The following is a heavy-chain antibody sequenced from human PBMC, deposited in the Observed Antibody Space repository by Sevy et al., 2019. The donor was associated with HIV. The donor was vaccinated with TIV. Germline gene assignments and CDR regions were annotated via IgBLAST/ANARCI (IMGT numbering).Heavy chain of an antibody. CDR3: AKKMGGGSGMAFLVDF. Sequence: GGSLRLSCAASGFTFSNFAMGWVRQAPGKGLDWISVISGTGDYKYYADSGKGRFTISRDNSKNTQFLQMNSLRAEDTATFYCAKKMGGGSGMAFLVDFWGQGTLVTVSS. CDR1: GFTFSNFA. J-gene: IGHJ4*02. D-gene: IGHD5-18*01. CDR2: ISGTGDYK. V-gene: IGHV3-23*01.